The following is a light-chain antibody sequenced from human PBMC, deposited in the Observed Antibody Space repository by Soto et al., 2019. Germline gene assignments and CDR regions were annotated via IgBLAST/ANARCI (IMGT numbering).Light chain of an antibody. CDR1: SSDVSGYNY. CDR2: DVS. V-gene: IGLV2-14*01. J-gene: IGLJ1*01. Sequence: QSALTQPASVSGSPGQSITISCTGTSSDVSGYNYVSWYQQHPGKAPKLMIYDVSNRPSGVSNRFSGSKSGNTASLTISGLQAEDEADYYCSSYTSSSPHVFGTGTKVTVL. CDR3: SSYTSSSPHV.